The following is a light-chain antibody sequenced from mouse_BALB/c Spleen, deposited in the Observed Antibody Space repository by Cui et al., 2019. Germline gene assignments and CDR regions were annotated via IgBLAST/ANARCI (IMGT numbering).Light chain of an antibody. CDR3: QQRSSNPFT. CDR2: DTS. Sequence: QIVLTHSPAIMSASPGEKVTITCSASSSVSYMHWYQQKPGTSPKRWIYDTSKLASGVPARFSGSGSGTSYSLTISRMEAEDAATYYCQQRSSNPFTFGAGTKLEIK. V-gene: IGKV4-59*01. J-gene: IGKJ4*01. CDR1: SSVSY.